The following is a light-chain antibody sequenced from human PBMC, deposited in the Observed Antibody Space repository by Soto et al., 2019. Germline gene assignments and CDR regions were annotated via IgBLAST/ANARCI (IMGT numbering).Light chain of an antibody. V-gene: IGKV1-39*01. CDR3: QQSYSIPLT. CDR2: AAS. CDR1: QSIRSY. Sequence: DIQMTQSPSSLSASVGDRVTITCRASQSIRSYLNWYQQKPGKAPKLLIYAASSLQSGVTSRFSGSGSGTDFTLTISSLQPEDFATYYCQQSYSIPLTFGGGTKVEIK. J-gene: IGKJ4*01.